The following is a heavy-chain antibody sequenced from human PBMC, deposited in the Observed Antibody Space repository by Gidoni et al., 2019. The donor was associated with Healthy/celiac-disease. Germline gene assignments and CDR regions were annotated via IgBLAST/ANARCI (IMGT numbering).Heavy chain of an antibody. CDR2: INHSGST. D-gene: IGHD2-2*01. Sequence: QVQLQQWGAGLLKPSETLSRPCAVYGGSFSCYSLCWARQPPGKGLEWIGEINHSGSTKYNPSLKSRVTISVDTSKNQFSLRLSSVTAADTAVYYCARGIPIVVVPAAIRPRGYYFDYWGQGTLVTVSS. CDR3: ARGIPIVVVPAAIRPRGYYFDY. CDR1: GGSFSCYS. V-gene: IGHV4-34*01. J-gene: IGHJ4*02.